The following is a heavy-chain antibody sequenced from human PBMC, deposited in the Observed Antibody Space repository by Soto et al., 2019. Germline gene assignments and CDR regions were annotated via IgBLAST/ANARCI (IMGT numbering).Heavy chain of an antibody. D-gene: IGHD2-15*01. J-gene: IGHJ5*02. V-gene: IGHV1-69*12. Sequence: QVQLVQSGAEVKKPGSSVKVSCKASGGTFSSYAISWVRQAPGQGLEWMGGIIPIFGTANYAQKFQGRVTXXAXEXXSTAYMELSSLRSEDTAVYYCAREDGVVVVRWFDPWGQGTLVTVSS. CDR1: GGTFSSYA. CDR2: IIPIFGTA. CDR3: AREDGVVVVRWFDP.